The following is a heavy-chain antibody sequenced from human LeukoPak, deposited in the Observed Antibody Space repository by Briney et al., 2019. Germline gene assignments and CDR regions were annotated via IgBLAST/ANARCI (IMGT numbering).Heavy chain of an antibody. J-gene: IGHJ2*01. Sequence: GGSLRLSCAASGFTFSSYWMSWVRQAPGKGLEWVANIKHDGSETYYVDSVKGRFTISKDNAKNTLYLQMNSLSAEDTAVYYCAREDPGIGNWYFDLWGRGTLVTVSS. CDR1: GFTFSSYW. V-gene: IGHV3-7*04. CDR2: IKHDGSET. CDR3: AREDPGIGNWYFDL. D-gene: IGHD2/OR15-2a*01.